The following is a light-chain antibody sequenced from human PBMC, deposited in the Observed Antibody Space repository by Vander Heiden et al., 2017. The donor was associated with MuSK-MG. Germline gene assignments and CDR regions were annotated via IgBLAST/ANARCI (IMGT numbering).Light chain of an antibody. CDR2: QDN. Sequence: SYELTQPPSVSVSPGQTASIPCSGDKLGNKYVSWYQQKPGQSPVLVIYQDNKGPSGIPDRFSGSNSGNTATLTIRGTQALDEADYFCQSWDSSTVVFGGGTKLTVL. V-gene: IGLV3-1*01. CDR1: KLGNKY. CDR3: QSWDSSTVV. J-gene: IGLJ3*02.